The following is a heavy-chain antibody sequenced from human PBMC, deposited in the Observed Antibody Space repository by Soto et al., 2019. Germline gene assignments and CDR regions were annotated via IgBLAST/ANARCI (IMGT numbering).Heavy chain of an antibody. V-gene: IGHV4-4*02. D-gene: IGHD3-22*01. CDR2: IHHSETT. J-gene: IGHJ6*02. CDR1: GTSVSGANW. CDR3: ARTSYYDSTGYYNLDV. Sequence: SETLSLTCAVSGTSVSGANWWAWLRRSPGKGLEWIGEIHHSETTNYNPSLNSRVSISVDKSKNQFSLKLNSVNAADTADYYCARTSYYDSTGYYNLDVWGPGTTVTVSS.